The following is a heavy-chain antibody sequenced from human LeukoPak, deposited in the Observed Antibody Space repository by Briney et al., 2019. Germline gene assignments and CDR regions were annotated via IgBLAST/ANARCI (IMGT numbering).Heavy chain of an antibody. D-gene: IGHD3-22*01. V-gene: IGHV3-23*01. J-gene: IGHJ3*02. CDR3: AKGAKDYYVSSGLRPLDAFDI. Sequence: GGSLRLSCAASGFTFSSHAMSWVRQAPGKGLEWVSAISGSGGRASYADSVKGRFTISRDNSKNTLYLQMNSLRAEDTAVYYCAKGAKDYYVSSGLRPLDAFDIWGQGTMVTVSS. CDR2: ISGSGGRA. CDR1: GFTFSSHA.